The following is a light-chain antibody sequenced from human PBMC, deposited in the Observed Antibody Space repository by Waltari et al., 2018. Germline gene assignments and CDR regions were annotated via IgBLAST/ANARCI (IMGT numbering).Light chain of an antibody. V-gene: IGLV1-47*01. CDR2: RDD. CDR3: ATWDGNLRV. CDR1: DSNIGQNY. Sequence: QSVLTQPPSASGTPGQRATISCSGADSNIGQNYVYWYQHLPGTAPKLLIYRDDQRRSEVPDRFSASKSGTSASLAISVLRSEDEGDYYCATWDGNLRVFGGGTKLTVL. J-gene: IGLJ2*01.